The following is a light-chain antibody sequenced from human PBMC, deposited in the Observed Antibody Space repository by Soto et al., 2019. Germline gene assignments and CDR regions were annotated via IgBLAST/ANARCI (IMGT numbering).Light chain of an antibody. Sequence: EMVLTQSPGTLPLSPGERATLSCRASQSFSSSSLAWYQQKPGQAPRLLIYGASSRATGIPDRFSGSGSGTDFTLTISRLEPEDFAVYYCQQYGSSPRTFGQGTKVEIK. CDR1: QSFSSSS. CDR2: GAS. V-gene: IGKV3-20*01. CDR3: QQYGSSPRT. J-gene: IGKJ1*01.